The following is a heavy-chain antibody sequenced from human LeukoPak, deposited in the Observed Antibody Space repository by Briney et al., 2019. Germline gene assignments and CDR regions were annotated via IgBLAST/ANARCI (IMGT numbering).Heavy chain of an antibody. CDR3: ARVVPGMELWLYY. V-gene: IGHV1-8*01. CDR1: GYTFTSYD. J-gene: IGHJ4*02. Sequence: ASVKVSCKASGYTFTSYDINWVRQATGQGLEWMGWMNPNSGNTGYAQEFQGRVTMTRNTSISTAYMELSSLRSEDTAVYYCARVVPGMELWLYYWGQGTLVTVSS. CDR2: MNPNSGNT. D-gene: IGHD5-18*01.